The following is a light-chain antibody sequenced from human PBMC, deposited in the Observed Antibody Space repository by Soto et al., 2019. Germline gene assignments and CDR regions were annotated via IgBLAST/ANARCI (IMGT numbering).Light chain of an antibody. V-gene: IGLV1-40*01. Sequence: QSVLTQPPSVSGAPGQRVTISCTGSSSNIGSGYDVHWYQHLPGTAPKLLIFATSNRPSGVPDRFSGSRSGASASLAITGLQAEDEAAYYCQSYDGTLSGVLFGGGTKLTVL. CDR3: QSYDGTLSGVL. J-gene: IGLJ2*01. CDR2: ATS. CDR1: SSNIGSGYD.